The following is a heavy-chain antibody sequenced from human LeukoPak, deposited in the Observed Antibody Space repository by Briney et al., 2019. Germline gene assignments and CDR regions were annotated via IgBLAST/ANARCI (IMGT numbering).Heavy chain of an antibody. Sequence: GGSLRLSCAASGFTVSSNYMSWVRQPPGKGLEWVSGIYTGGSTYSADSVKGRFTIFRDNSKNTLHLQMHSLRVEDTAVYYCARFYDSSGFSFDYWGQGTLVTVSS. V-gene: IGHV3-53*03. D-gene: IGHD3-22*01. CDR3: ARFYDSSGFSFDY. CDR1: GFTVSSNY. CDR2: IYTGGST. J-gene: IGHJ4*02.